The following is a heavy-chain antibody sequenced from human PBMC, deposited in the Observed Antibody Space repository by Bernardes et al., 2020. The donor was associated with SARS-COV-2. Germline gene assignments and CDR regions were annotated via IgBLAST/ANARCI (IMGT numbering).Heavy chain of an antibody. D-gene: IGHD4-17*01. CDR1: EEPRTSYG. CDR3: ARGGDFGDLYLVH. J-gene: IGHJ5*02. Sequence: SVKVSCKASEEPRTSYGVSWVRQAPGQGLEWMGGIIPLFNVTHYSPRFRDRFTLMADRSGRTVYMELTGLRSDDTAVYFCARGGDFGDLYLVHWGQGTVVTVSS. V-gene: IGHV1-69*10. CDR2: IIPLFNVT.